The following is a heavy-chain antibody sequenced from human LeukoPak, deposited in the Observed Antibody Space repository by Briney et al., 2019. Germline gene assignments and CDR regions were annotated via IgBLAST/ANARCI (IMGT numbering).Heavy chain of an antibody. J-gene: IGHJ6*02. Sequence: PGGSLRLSCAASGFTFSSYGMHWVRQAPGKGLEWVAVISYDGSNKYYADSVKSRFTISRDNSKNTLYLQMNSLRAEDTAVYYCAKDRAWLRFWEYYYYGMDVWGQGTTVTVSS. CDR2: ISYDGSNK. D-gene: IGHD3-3*01. V-gene: IGHV3-30*18. CDR1: GFTFSSYG. CDR3: AKDRAWLRFWEYYYYGMDV.